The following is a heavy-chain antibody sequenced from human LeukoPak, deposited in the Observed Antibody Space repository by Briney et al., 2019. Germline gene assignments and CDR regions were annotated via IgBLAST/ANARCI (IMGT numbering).Heavy chain of an antibody. CDR2: INPSGGST. D-gene: IGHD6-6*01. CDR3: ARESSDFDF. CDR1: GYTFTSYY. Sequence: GASVKVSCKASGYTFTSYYLHWVRQAPGQGLEWMGIINPSGGSTSYAQKFQGRVTMTRDTSTSTVYMELSSLRYEDTAAYYCARESSDFDFWGRGTLVTVSS. V-gene: IGHV1-46*03. J-gene: IGHJ2*01.